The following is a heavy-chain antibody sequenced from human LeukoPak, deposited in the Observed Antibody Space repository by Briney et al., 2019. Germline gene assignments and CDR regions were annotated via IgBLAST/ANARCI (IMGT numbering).Heavy chain of an antibody. CDR1: GNTFTNSF. CDR2: INPSGGYT. D-gene: IGHD3-22*01. CDR3: ARQEDSSGYYYYY. J-gene: IGHJ4*02. V-gene: IGHV1-46*01. Sequence: ASVKVPSKAFGNTFTNSFFNWGGQAPGKGLGWVGIINPSGGYTTYAQKFQGRVTMTRDTSTSTVSMELSSLRSEDTAVYFCARQEDSSGYYYYYWGQGTLVTVSS.